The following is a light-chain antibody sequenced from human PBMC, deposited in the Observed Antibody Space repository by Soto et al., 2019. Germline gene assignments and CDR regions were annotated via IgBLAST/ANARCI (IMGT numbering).Light chain of an antibody. J-gene: IGLJ3*02. CDR2: VNT. CDR3: QSYDRSLSGWV. V-gene: IGLV1-40*01. CDR1: SSNIGADFG. Sequence: QSVLTQPPSVSGAPGQTITNSCTGSSSNIGADFGVHWYQQLPGAAPKLVIFVNTNRPSGVPDRFSGSKSGTSASLAITGLQAEDEADYYCQSYDRSLSGWVFGTGTQLTVL.